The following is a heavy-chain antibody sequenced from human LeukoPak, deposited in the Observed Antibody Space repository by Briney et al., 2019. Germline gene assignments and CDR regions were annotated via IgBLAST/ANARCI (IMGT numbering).Heavy chain of an antibody. CDR1: GGSISSYY. CDR3: AGRYCSSTSCFETNWFDP. V-gene: IGHV4-59*01. D-gene: IGHD2-2*01. Sequence: SETLSLTCTVSGGSISSYYWSWIGQPPGKGLEWRGYIYYSGSTNYNPSLKSRVTISVDTSKNQFSLKLSSVTAADTAVYYCAGRYCSSTSCFETNWFDPWGQGTLVTVSS. CDR2: IYYSGST. J-gene: IGHJ5*02.